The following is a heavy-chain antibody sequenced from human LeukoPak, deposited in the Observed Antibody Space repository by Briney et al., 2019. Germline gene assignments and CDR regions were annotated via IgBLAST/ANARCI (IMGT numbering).Heavy chain of an antibody. Sequence: GGSLRLSCAASEFSVGSNYMTWVRQAPGKGLEWVSLIYSGGSTYYADSVKGRFTISRDNSKNTLYLQMNSLRAEDTAVYYCAKDRAAHFTAGDYWGQGTLVTVSS. CDR3: AKDRAAHFTAGDY. J-gene: IGHJ4*02. CDR1: EFSVGSNY. V-gene: IGHV3-66*01. D-gene: IGHD6-6*01. CDR2: IYSGGST.